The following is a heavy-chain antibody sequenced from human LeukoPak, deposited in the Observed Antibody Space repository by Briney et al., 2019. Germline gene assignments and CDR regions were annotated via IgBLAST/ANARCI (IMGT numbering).Heavy chain of an antibody. D-gene: IGHD3-16*01. CDR2: IYHSGST. Sequence: PSETLSLTCTVSGYSINSGFYWGWTRQPPGKGLEWIGSIYHSGSTHYKSSLKSRVTISVDTSKNQLSLKLTSVTAADTAVYYCARGVGLTQGGAFDFWGQGTLVTVSS. CDR1: GYSINSGFY. CDR3: ARGVGLTQGGAFDF. J-gene: IGHJ4*02. V-gene: IGHV4-38-2*02.